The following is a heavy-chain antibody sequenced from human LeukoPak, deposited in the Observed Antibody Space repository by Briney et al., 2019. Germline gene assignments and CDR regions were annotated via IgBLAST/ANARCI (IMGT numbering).Heavy chain of an antibody. D-gene: IGHD3-10*01. V-gene: IGHV3-21*01. J-gene: IGHJ5*02. Sequence: GGSLRLSCAASGFTFSSYSMNWVRQAPGKGLEWVSSISSSDDYRYYADSVKGRFTISRDNAKNSLYLQMNSLRAEDTAVYYCAKDRVRGVIIYLEWFDPWGQGTLVTVSS. CDR2: ISSSDDYR. CDR1: GFTFSSYS. CDR3: AKDRVRGVIIYLEWFDP.